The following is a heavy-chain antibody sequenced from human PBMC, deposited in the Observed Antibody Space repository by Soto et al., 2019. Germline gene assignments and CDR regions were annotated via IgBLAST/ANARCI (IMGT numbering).Heavy chain of an antibody. Sequence: QVQLQESGPGLVRSSETLSLTGSVSGGSFTGDYWSWIRQPAGEGLQWIGRVFGNGAGTPIYNSLLKRRARMPAQPSKRQFSLTLTSVTAADTAVYYCARDLPPYGGRRSPPTGAFEDWGQGIMVTVSS. CDR1: GGSFTGDY. CDR3: ARDLPPYGGRRSPPTGAFED. CDR2: VFGNGAGTP. V-gene: IGHV4-4*07. D-gene: IGHD2-15*01. J-gene: IGHJ4*02.